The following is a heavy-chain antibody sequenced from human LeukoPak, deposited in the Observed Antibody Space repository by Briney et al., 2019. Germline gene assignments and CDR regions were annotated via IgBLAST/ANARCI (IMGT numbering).Heavy chain of an antibody. J-gene: IGHJ4*02. CDR1: GFTFSSYG. D-gene: IGHD3-22*01. V-gene: IGHV3-30*03. CDR3: AIDRSSGYYGLDF. Sequence: PGGSLRLSCAASGFTFSSYGMHWVRQAPGKGLEWVAIISKDGSIKFCADSVKGRFTISRDNSKNTLYLQMNSLRAEDTAVYYCAIDRSSGYYGLDFWGQGTLVTVSS. CDR2: ISKDGSIK.